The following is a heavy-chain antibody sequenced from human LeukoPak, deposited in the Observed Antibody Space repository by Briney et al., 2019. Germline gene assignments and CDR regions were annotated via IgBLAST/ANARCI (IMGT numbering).Heavy chain of an antibody. CDR2: INPNSGGT. CDR3: ARVPCSGGSCYSPLDY. CDR1: GYTFTGYY. Sequence: ASVKVSSKASGYTFTGYYMHWVRQAPGQGLEWMGWINPNSGGTNYAQKFQGRVTMTRDTSISTAYMELSSLRSEDTAVYYCARVPCSGGSCYSPLDYWGQGTLVTVSS. V-gene: IGHV1-2*02. D-gene: IGHD2-15*01. J-gene: IGHJ4*02.